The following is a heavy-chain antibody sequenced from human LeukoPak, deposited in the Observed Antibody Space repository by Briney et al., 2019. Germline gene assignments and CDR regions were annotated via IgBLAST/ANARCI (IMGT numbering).Heavy chain of an antibody. D-gene: IGHD3-22*01. V-gene: IGHV3-48*04. J-gene: IGHJ4*02. Sequence: GGSLRLSCAASGFTFSSYGMSWVRQAPGKGLEWVSAISGSGSTIYYADSVKGRFTISRDDAKNSLYLQMNSLRAEDTAVYYCARNKRYKGSGYYFDYWGQGTLVTVSS. CDR1: GFTFSSYG. CDR3: ARNKRYKGSGYYFDY. CDR2: ISGSGSTI.